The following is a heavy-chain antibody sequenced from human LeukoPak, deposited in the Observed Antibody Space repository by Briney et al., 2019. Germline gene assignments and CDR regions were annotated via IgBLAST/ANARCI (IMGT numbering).Heavy chain of an antibody. CDR2: ISGSGGST. Sequence: GGSLRLSCAASGFTFSSYAMSWVRQAPGKGVEWVSAISGSGGSTYYADSVKGRFNMYRENSKKSLYLQMNSLRAEDTAVYYCAKDRSITMIVAVITTGAFDIWGQGTMVTVSS. J-gene: IGHJ3*02. V-gene: IGHV3-23*01. CDR3: AKDRSITMIVAVITTGAFDI. CDR1: GFTFSSYA. D-gene: IGHD3-22*01.